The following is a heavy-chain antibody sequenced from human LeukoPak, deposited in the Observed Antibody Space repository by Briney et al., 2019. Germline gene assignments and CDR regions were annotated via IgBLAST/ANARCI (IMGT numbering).Heavy chain of an antibody. D-gene: IGHD5-18*01. CDR3: ARGYGTFDF. Sequence: SETLSLTCGVSGGSISNTNWWTWFRQPPGKGLEWIGEVNLQGSTNYNPSLKSRVTMSVDRSKNHFSLKLNSVTAADTAVYYCARGYGTFDFWGQGILVTVSS. CDR2: VNLQGST. CDR1: GGSISNTNW. J-gene: IGHJ4*02. V-gene: IGHV4-4*02.